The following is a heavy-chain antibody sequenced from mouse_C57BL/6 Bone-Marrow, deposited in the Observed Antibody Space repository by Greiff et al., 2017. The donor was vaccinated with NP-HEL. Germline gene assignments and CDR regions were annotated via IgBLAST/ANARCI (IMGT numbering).Heavy chain of an antibody. Sequence: QVQLQQSGAELARPGASVKMSCKASGYTFTSYTMHWVKQRPGQGLEWIGYINPSSGYTKYNQKFKDKAKLTADKSSSTAYMQLSSLTSEDSAVCDCTRWSLFDYWGQGTTLPVSS. CDR3: TRWSLFDY. CDR1: GYTFTSYT. J-gene: IGHJ2*01. D-gene: IGHD6-2*01. CDR2: INPSSGYT. V-gene: IGHV1-4*01.